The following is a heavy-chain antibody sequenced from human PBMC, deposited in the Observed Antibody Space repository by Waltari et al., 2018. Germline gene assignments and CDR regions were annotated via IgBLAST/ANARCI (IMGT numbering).Heavy chain of an antibody. V-gene: IGHV3-30*02. CDR1: GFTFSSYG. Sequence: QVQLVESGGGVVQPGGSLRLSCAASGFTFSSYGMHGVRQAPGKGLEWVAFIRYDGSNNYYADSVKGRFTISRDKSKNTLYLQMNSLRAEDTAVYYCAKAPESSSTYYWGQGTLVTVSS. CDR3: AKAPESSSTYY. D-gene: IGHD6-13*01. J-gene: IGHJ4*02. CDR2: IRYDGSNN.